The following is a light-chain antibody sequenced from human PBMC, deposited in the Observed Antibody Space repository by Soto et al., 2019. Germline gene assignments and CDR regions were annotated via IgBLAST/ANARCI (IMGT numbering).Light chain of an antibody. CDR3: GTWDTRLKIV. Sequence: QSVLTQPPSVSAAPGQRVTISCSGTTSNIGSNYVSWYQQVPGTAPKLLIYEDYRRPSGIPDRFSGSKSAASATLDITRLQTGDEALYFCGTWDTRLKIVFGGGTALTVL. V-gene: IGLV1-51*02. CDR1: TSNIGSNY. J-gene: IGLJ2*01. CDR2: EDY.